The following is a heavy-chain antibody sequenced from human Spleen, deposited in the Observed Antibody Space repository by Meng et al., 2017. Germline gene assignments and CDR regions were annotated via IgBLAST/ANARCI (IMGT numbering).Heavy chain of an antibody. J-gene: IGHJ6*02. D-gene: IGHD3-10*01. CDR2: IYTSGST. Sequence: SETLSLTCTVSGGSISSSSYYWGWIRQPAGKGLEWIGRIYTSGSTNYNPSLKSRVTMSVDTSKNQFSLKLSSVTAADTAVYYCAREPYYYGSGSYYYYYGMDVWGQGTTVTVSS. CDR3: AREPYYYGSGSYYYYYGMDV. CDR1: GGSISSSSYY. V-gene: IGHV4-61*02.